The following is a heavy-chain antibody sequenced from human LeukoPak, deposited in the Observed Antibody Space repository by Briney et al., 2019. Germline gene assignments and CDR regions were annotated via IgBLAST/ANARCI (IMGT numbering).Heavy chain of an antibody. D-gene: IGHD2-2*01. J-gene: IGHJ4*02. V-gene: IGHV3-23*01. Sequence: GGSLRLSCAASGFTFSSYAMSWVRQAPGKGLEWVSAISGSGGSTYYADSVKGRFTISRDNSKNTLYLQMNSLRAGDTAVYYCAKQGDIVVVPAAMRRGYFDYWGQGTLVTVSS. CDR1: GFTFSSYA. CDR2: ISGSGGST. CDR3: AKQGDIVVVPAAMRRGYFDY.